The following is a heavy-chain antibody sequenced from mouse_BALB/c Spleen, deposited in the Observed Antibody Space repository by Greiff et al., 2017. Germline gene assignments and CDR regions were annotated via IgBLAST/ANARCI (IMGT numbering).Heavy chain of an antibody. Sequence: VKLVESGPGLVAPSQSLSLTCTVSGFSLTSYGVHWVRQPPGKGLEWLGVIRGGGSKNYNSALMSRLSISKDNSKSQVLLKMNSLQTYDTAMYYWARVSISTADWGQGTLVTVSA. V-gene: IGHV2-9*02. CDR3: ARVSISTAD. CDR2: IRGGGSK. D-gene: IGHD1-1*01. CDR1: GFSLTSYG. J-gene: IGHJ3*01.